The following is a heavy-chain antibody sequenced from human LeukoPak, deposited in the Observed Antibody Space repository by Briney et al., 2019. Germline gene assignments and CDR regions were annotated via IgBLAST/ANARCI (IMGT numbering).Heavy chain of an antibody. V-gene: IGHV1-18*04. Sequence: ASVKVSCKASGYTFTGYYMHWVRQAPGQGLEWMGWISAYNGNTNYAQKLQGRVTMTTDTSTSTAHMELRSLRSDDTAVYYCARGGYQLSDAFDIWGQGTMVTVSS. CDR3: ARGGYQLSDAFDI. J-gene: IGHJ3*02. CDR2: ISAYNGNT. CDR1: GYTFTGYY. D-gene: IGHD2-2*01.